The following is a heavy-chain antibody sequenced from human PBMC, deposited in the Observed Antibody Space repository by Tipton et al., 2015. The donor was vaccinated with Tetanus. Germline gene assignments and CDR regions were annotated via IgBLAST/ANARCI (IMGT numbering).Heavy chain of an antibody. V-gene: IGHV3-43*01. CDR3: VRETNGFDS. Sequence: SLRLSCVASGFTFEDHTMHWVRQAPGKGLEWVAVVTWDGGSTFYADSVQGRFTISRGNSKNSLFLQMSSLRTEDTALYYCVRETNGFDSWGQGTPVTVSS. D-gene: IGHD1-26*01. CDR2: VTWDGGST. CDR1: GFTFEDHT. J-gene: IGHJ5*01.